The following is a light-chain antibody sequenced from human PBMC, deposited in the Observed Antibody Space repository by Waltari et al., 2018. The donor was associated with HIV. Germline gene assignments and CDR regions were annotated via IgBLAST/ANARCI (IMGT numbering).Light chain of an antibody. CDR1: TSNTSVDS. Sequence: QIVLTQPHSASGTPGPRVTISCSAVTSNTSVDSDHWYPHVPGTAPRLLRYRTTQRPSGVPDRFSGSISGTSASLAISGLHYEDDGDYYCALWTDTLTGWVFGGGTKVTVL. J-gene: IGLJ3*02. CDR2: RTT. V-gene: IGLV1-44*01. CDR3: ALWTDTLTGWV.